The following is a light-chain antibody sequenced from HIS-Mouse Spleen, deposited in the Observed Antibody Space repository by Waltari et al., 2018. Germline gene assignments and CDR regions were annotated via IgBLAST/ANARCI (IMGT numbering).Light chain of an antibody. J-gene: IGLJ1*01. CDR2: DVS. Sequence: QSALTQPASVSGSPGQSITISCTGTSSDVGGYNYVSWYQQHPGKAPKLMIYDVSNRPSGVSNRFSGSKSGNTACLTISGLQAEDEADYYCSSYTSSSTLEVFGTGTKVTVL. V-gene: IGLV2-14*03. CDR1: SSDVGGYNY. CDR3: SSYTSSSTLEV.